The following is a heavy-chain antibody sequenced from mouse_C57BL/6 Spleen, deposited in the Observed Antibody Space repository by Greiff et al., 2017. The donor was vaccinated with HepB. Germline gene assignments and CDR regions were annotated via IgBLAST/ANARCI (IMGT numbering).Heavy chain of an antibody. J-gene: IGHJ3*01. CDR2: IWSGGST. Sequence: VQLVESGPGLVQPSQSLSITCTVSGFSLTSYGVHWVRQSPGKGLEWLGVIWSGGSTDYNAAFISRLSISKDNSKSQVFFKMNSLQADDTAIYYCARPYYGSSFAWFAYWGQGTLVTVSA. CDR3: ARPYYGSSFAWFAY. D-gene: IGHD1-1*01. CDR1: GFSLTSYG. V-gene: IGHV2-2*01.